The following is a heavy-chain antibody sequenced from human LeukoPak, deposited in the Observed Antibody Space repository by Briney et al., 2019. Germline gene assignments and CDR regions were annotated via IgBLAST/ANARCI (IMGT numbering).Heavy chain of an antibody. CDR1: GGTFSSYA. V-gene: IGHV1-69*01. CDR2: IIPIFGTA. CDR3: ARGFGAAGTRYYGMDV. D-gene: IGHD6-13*01. J-gene: IGHJ6*02. Sequence: GASVKVSCMASGGTFSSYAISWVRQAPGQGLEWMGGIIPIFGTANYAQKFQGRVTITADESTSTAYMELSSLRSEDTAVYYCARGFGAAGTRYYGMDVWGQGTTVTVSS.